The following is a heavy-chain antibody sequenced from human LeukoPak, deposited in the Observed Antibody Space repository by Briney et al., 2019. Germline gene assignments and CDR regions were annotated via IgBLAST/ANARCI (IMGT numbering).Heavy chain of an antibody. CDR3: AKAVSTVTTAFDY. CDR2: ISYDGSNK. J-gene: IGHJ4*02. CDR1: GFTFSSYG. D-gene: IGHD4-17*01. Sequence: GGSLRLSCAASGFTFSSYGMHWVRQAPGKGLEWVAVISYDGSNKYYADSVKGRFTISRDNSKNTLYLQMNSLRAADTAVYYCAKAVSTVTTAFDYWGQGTLVTVSS. V-gene: IGHV3-30*18.